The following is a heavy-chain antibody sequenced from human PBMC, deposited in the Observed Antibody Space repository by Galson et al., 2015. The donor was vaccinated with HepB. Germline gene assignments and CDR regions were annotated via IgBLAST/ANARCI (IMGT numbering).Heavy chain of an antibody. J-gene: IGHJ6*02. CDR2: IPYDGSNK. D-gene: IGHD3-10*01. CDR3: AKDRGTMVREHYYYYGMDV. Sequence: SLRLSCAASGFTFSSYGMHWVRQAPGKGLEWVAVIPYDGSNKYYADSVKGRFTISRDNSKNTLYLQMNSLRAEDTAVYYCAKDRGTMVREHYYYYGMDVWGQGTTVTVSS. V-gene: IGHV3-30*18. CDR1: GFTFSSYG.